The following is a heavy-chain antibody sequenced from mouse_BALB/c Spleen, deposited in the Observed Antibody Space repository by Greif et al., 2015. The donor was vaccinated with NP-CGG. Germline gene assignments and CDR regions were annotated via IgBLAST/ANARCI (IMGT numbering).Heavy chain of an antibody. V-gene: IGHV2-6-5*01. CDR2: IWGGGST. D-gene: IGHD2-1*01. Sequence: QVQLQQSGPGLVAPSQSLSITCTVSGFTLTDYGVSWIRQPPGKGLEWLGVIWGGGSTYYNSAPKSRLSISKDNSKSQVFLKMNSLQTDDTAMYYCAKQEDRYGNYYYAMDYWGQGTSVTVSS. CDR3: AKQEDRYGNYYYAMDY. CDR1: GFTLTDYG. J-gene: IGHJ4*01.